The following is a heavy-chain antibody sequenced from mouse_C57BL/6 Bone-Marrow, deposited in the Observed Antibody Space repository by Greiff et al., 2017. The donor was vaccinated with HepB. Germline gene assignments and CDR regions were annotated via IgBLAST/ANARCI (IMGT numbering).Heavy chain of an antibody. D-gene: IGHD1-1*01. J-gene: IGHJ1*03. V-gene: IGHV5-17*01. CDR3: ARGYYGSSPYWYFDV. Sequence: EVKVVESGGGLVKPGGSLKLSCAASGFTFSDYGMHWVRQAPEKGLEWVAYISSGSSTIYYADTVKGRFTISRDNAKNTLFLQMTSLRSEYTAMYYCARGYYGSSPYWYFDVWGTGTTVTVSS. CDR1: GFTFSDYG. CDR2: ISSGSSTI.